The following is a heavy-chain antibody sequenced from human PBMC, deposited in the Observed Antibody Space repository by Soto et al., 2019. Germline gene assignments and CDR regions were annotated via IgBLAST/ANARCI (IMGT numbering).Heavy chain of an antibody. V-gene: IGHV1-69*13. CDR2: IIPIFGTA. CDR3: ARIVDTAMVKPPSYYYYGMDV. CDR1: GGTFSSYA. J-gene: IGHJ6*02. Sequence: SVKVSCKASGGTFSSYAISWVRQAPGQGLEWMGGIIPIFGTANYAQKFQGRVTITADESTSTAYMELSSLRSEDTAVYYCARIVDTAMVKPPSYYYYGMDVWGQGTTVTVSS. D-gene: IGHD5-18*01.